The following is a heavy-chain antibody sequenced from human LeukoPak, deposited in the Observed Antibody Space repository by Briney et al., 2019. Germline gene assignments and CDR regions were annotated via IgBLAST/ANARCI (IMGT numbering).Heavy chain of an antibody. CDR1: GFTVSDNY. V-gene: IGHV3-53*01. J-gene: IGHJ6*03. D-gene: IGHD2/OR15-2a*01. CDR2: IYGGST. Sequence: GGSLRLSCAASGFTVSDNYMTWVRQAPGKGVGWVSIIYGGSTYYADSVEGRFTISRDNSKNTVYLQMNSLRAEDTAVYYCARDFEGVHRTTNSYTYYYYMDVWGKGTTVIVSS. CDR3: ARDFEGVHRTTNSYTYYYYMDV.